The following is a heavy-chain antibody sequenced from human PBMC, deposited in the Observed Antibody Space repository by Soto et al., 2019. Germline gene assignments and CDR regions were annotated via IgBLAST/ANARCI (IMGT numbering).Heavy chain of an antibody. CDR2: ISHDGSKD. Sequence: PGGSLRLSCVASGFTFSDCSMHWVRQAPGKGLEWVAIISHDGSKDYYGDSVKGRFTISRDNSKNTLYLQMNSLRADDTAVYYCARGDYYDSSGPFSDAFDIWGQGTMVTVSS. CDR1: GFTFSDCS. CDR3: ARGDYYDSSGPFSDAFDI. V-gene: IGHV3-30*03. J-gene: IGHJ3*02. D-gene: IGHD3-22*01.